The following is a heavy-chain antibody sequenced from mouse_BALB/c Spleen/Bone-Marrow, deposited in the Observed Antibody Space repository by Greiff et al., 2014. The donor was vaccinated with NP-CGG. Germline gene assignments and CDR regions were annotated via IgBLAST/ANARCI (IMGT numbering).Heavy chain of an antibody. V-gene: IGHV4-1*02. J-gene: IGHJ3*01. D-gene: IGHD2-13*01. CDR2: INPDGSTV. Sequence: VQLKDSGGGLVQPGGSLKLSCAASGFDFSGYWMSWVRQAPGRGLEWIGEINPDGSTVNYTPSLKDKFIISRDNAKNTLYLQVSKVRSEDTALYYCARNGDHWFPYWGQGTLVTVSA. CDR3: ARNGDHWFPY. CDR1: GFDFSGYW.